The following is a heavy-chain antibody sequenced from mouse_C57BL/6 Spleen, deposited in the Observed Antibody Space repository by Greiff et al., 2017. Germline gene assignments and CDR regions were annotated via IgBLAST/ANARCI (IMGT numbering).Heavy chain of an antibody. CDR2: INPGSGGT. D-gene: IGHD2-1*01. CDR3: ARSGGNYWYFDV. Sequence: QVQLQQSGAELVRPGTSVKVSCKASGYAFTNYLIELVKQRPGQGLEWIGVINPGSGGTNYNEKFKGKATLTADKSSSTAYMQLSSLTSEDSAVYFCARSGGNYWYFDVWGTGTTVTVSS. J-gene: IGHJ1*03. V-gene: IGHV1-54*01. CDR1: GYAFTNYL.